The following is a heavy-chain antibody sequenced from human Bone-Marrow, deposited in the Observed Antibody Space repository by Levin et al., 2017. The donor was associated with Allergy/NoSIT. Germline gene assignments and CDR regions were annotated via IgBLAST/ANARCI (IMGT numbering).Heavy chain of an antibody. CDR3: SIFGGTTGAFHI. J-gene: IGHJ3*02. V-gene: IGHV1-69*13. CDR2: IVPAVGAS. CDR1: GGTFLSYG. D-gene: IGHD3-16*01. Sequence: SVKVSCKASGGTFLSYGIGWVRQAPGQGLEWVGGIVPAVGASSNAQKFQGRVTIIADESTNTAYMDLKSLGSEDTALYYCSIFGGTTGAFHIWGQGTMVTVSS.